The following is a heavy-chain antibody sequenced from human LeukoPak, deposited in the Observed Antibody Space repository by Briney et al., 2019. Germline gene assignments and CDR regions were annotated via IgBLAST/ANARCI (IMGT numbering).Heavy chain of an antibody. D-gene: IGHD1-26*01. CDR2: IYYSGST. J-gene: IGHJ4*02. CDR3: AREEMPGKFDY. Sequence: KPSETLSLTCTVSGGSISSSSYYWGWIRQPPGKGLEWIGSIYYSGSTYYNPSLKSRVAISLDKSSNQFSLRLTSVTAADTAMYFCAREEMPGKFDYWGLGILVTVSS. V-gene: IGHV4-39*07. CDR1: GGSISSSSYY.